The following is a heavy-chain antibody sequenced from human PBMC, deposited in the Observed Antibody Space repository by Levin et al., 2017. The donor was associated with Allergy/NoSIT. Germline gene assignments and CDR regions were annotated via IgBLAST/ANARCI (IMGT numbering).Heavy chain of an antibody. V-gene: IGHV3-7*01. CDR1: GFTFSDYY. J-gene: IGHJ4*02. Sequence: SCVASGFTFSDYYMSWIRQAPGKGLDWVGTINEDGSAKYYVESLRGRFTISRDNTKNSLYLQMNSVTADDTATYYCARASSGDKEDYWGQGTLVTVSS. CDR2: INEDGSAK. CDR3: ARASSGDKEDY. D-gene: IGHD2-15*01.